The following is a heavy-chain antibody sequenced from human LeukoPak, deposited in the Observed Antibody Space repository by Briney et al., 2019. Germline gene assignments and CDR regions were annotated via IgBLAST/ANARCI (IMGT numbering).Heavy chain of an antibody. Sequence: GGSLRLSCAASGFTFSSYWMSWVRQAPGKGLEWVANIKQDGSEKYYVDSVKGRFTISRDNAKNSLYLQMNSLRAEDTAVYYCARDRVKTYYYDSGSPDYWGQGTLVTVSS. CDR2: IKQDGSEK. J-gene: IGHJ4*02. CDR3: ARDRVKTYYYDSGSPDY. CDR1: GFTFSSYW. V-gene: IGHV3-7*01. D-gene: IGHD3-10*01.